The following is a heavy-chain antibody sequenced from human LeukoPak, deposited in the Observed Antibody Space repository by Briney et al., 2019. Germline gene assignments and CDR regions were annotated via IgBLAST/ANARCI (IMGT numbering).Heavy chain of an antibody. CDR3: ARWVNNDGNGCYFDY. Sequence: GGSLRLSCAASEFTVSSNYMTRVRQAPGKGLDWVSVIYRGGNTYYSDSVKGRFTISRDNSRNTVYLQMNSLRAEDTAVCYCARWVNNDGNGCYFDYWGQGILVTVSS. J-gene: IGHJ4*02. D-gene: IGHD1/OR15-1a*01. CDR1: EFTVSSNY. V-gene: IGHV3-66*01. CDR2: IYRGGNT.